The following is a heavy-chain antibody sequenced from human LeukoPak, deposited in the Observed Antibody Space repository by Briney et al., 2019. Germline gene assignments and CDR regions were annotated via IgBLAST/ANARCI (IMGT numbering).Heavy chain of an antibody. V-gene: IGHV1-69*05. Sequence: SVKVSCKASGGTFSSYAISWVRQAPGQGLEWMGGIIPIFGTANYAQKFQGRVTITTDESTSTAYKELSSLRSEDTAVYYCALLIGAGTVSIGAFDIWGQGTMVTVSS. CDR2: IIPIFGTA. CDR3: ALLIGAGTVSIGAFDI. D-gene: IGHD6-13*01. J-gene: IGHJ3*02. CDR1: GGTFSSYA.